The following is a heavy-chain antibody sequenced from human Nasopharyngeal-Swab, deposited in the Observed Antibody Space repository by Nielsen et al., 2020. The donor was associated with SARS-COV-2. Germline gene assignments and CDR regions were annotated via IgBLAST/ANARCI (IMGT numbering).Heavy chain of an antibody. V-gene: IGHV3-30-3*01. CDR1: GFTFSSYA. CDR2: ISYDGSNK. Sequence: LSLTCAASGFTFSSYAMHWVRQAPGKGLEWVAVISYDGSNKYYADSVKGRFTISRDNSKNTLYLQMNSLRAEDTAVYYCARTYYYGSGDYMDVWGKGTTVTVSS. D-gene: IGHD3-10*01. J-gene: IGHJ6*03. CDR3: ARTYYYGSGDYMDV.